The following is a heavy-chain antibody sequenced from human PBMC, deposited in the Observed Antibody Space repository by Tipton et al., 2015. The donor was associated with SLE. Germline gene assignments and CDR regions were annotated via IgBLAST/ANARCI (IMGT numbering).Heavy chain of an antibody. V-gene: IGHV4-39*07. J-gene: IGHJ4*02. D-gene: IGHD3-9*01. Sequence: TLSLTCAVSGGSIRSSNFYWGWLRQPPGRGLDWIGSFYYSGSTYYDPSLKSRVTISIDTSKNQFSLKLSSVTAADTAVYYCARHYGIMSTPLYYFDYWGQGTLVTVSS. CDR2: FYYSGST. CDR1: GGSIRSSNFY. CDR3: ARHYGIMSTPLYYFDY.